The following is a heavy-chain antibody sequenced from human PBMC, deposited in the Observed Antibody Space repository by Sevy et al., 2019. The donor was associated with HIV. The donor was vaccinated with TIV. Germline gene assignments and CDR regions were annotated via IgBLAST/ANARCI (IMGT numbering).Heavy chain of an antibody. CDR2: ISSSSSTI. D-gene: IGHD3-10*01. CDR1: GFTFSSYI. V-gene: IGHV3-48*02. Sequence: GGSLRLSCAASGFTFSSYIMNWVRQAPGKGLEWVSYISSSSSTIYYADSVKGRFTISRDNAKNSLYLQMNSLRDEDTAVYYCARVGYYGSGSYYNGGYYYYGMDVWGQGTTVTVSS. CDR3: ARVGYYGSGSYYNGGYYYYGMDV. J-gene: IGHJ6*02.